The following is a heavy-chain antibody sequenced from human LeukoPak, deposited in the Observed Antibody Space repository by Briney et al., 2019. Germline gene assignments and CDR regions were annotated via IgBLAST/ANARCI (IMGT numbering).Heavy chain of an antibody. Sequence: GGSLRLSRTTSGFTFGDYAMSWVRQAPGKGLEWVGFIRSKADSETTEYAASVKGRFAISGDDSKSIAYLQMNSLKTEDTAVYYCTRGHVLCRGGYCYRHFDYWGQGTLVTVSS. V-gene: IGHV3-49*04. CDR1: GFTFGDYA. D-gene: IGHD2-21*02. CDR2: IRSKADSETT. CDR3: TRGHVLCRGGYCYRHFDY. J-gene: IGHJ4*02.